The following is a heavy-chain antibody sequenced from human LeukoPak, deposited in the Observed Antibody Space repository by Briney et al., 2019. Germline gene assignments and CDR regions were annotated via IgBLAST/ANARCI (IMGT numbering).Heavy chain of an antibody. CDR1: GFTFSSYA. CDR2: ISYDGSNK. V-gene: IGHV3-30-3*01. CDR3: ARAPYGDYNYYFDY. D-gene: IGHD4-17*01. J-gene: IGHJ4*02. Sequence: GGSLRLSCAASGFTFSSYAMHWVRQAPGKGLEWVAVISYDGSNKYYADSVKGRFTISRDNSKNTLYLQMNSLRAEDTAVYYCARAPYGDYNYYFDYWGQGTLVTVSS.